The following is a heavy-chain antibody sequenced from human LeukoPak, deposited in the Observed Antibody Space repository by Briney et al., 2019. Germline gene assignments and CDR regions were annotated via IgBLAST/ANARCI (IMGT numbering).Heavy chain of an antibody. CDR2: IYYSGST. CDR1: GGSISSYY. J-gene: IGHJ3*02. D-gene: IGHD4-17*01. V-gene: IGHV4-59*01. Sequence: SETLSLTCTGSGGSISSYYWSWIRQPPGKGLEWIGYIYYSGSTNYNPSLKSRVTISVDTSKNQFSLKLSSVTAADTAVYYCARDQDYGGDAFDIWGQGTMVTVSS. CDR3: ARDQDYGGDAFDI.